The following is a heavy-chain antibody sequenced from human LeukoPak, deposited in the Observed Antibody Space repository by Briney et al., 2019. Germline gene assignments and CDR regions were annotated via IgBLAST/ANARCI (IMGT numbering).Heavy chain of an antibody. D-gene: IGHD4-17*01. CDR2: MSGDGDYT. Sequence: TGGSLRLSCAASGFTFSTYTMSWVRQAPGKGLEWVSAMSGDGDYTYYADSVRGRFTISRDNSKNTLYPQINSLRAEDTAVYHCAKEVLDYEIPYWYFDLWGLGTLVTVSS. CDR1: GFTFSTYT. CDR3: AKEVLDYEIPYWYFDL. V-gene: IGHV3-23*01. J-gene: IGHJ2*01.